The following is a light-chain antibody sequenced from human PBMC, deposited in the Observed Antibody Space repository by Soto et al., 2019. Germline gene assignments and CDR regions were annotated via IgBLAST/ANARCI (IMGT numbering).Light chain of an antibody. CDR3: QQYSRSPPT. CDR2: DAS. J-gene: IGKJ1*01. Sequence: EIVLTQSPSTLSLSPGERATLSCRARQSVSSRYLAWYQQKPGQAPRLLMYDASTRATGIPDRFSGSGSGTDFTLTISRLEPEDCAVYYCQQYSRSPPTFGQGTKVDIK. CDR1: QSVSSRY. V-gene: IGKV3-20*01.